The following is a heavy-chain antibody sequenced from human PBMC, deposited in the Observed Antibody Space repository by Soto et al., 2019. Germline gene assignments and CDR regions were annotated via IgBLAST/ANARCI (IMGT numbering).Heavy chain of an antibody. D-gene: IGHD1-1*01. CDR2: ISAYNGKT. CDR1: GYSFTNYG. J-gene: IGHJ6*03. CDR3: ARDRGVAPPVAGNTHYYYYIDV. Sequence: QDQLVQTGVEVKKPGASVKVSCKASGYSFTNYGITWVRQATGQGYEWKGWISAYNGKTNYAQKLQGKVTLTTDASKSPAYLEFRNLRSDDTAVFYCARDRGVAPPVAGNTHYYYYIDVWGKGTPVTVSS. V-gene: IGHV1-18*01.